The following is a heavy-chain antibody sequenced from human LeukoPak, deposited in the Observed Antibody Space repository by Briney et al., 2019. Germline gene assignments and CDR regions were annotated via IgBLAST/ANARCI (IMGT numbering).Heavy chain of an antibody. CDR3: AREIYSSSTCFDY. Sequence: APVKVSCKASGYTFTSYGISWVRQAPGQGLEWMGIINPSGGSTTYAQKFQGRVTMTRDTSTSTVYMELSSLRSEDTAVYYCAREIYSSSTCFDYWGQGTLVTVSS. CDR2: INPSGGST. D-gene: IGHD6-6*01. V-gene: IGHV1-46*01. CDR1: GYTFTSYG. J-gene: IGHJ4*02.